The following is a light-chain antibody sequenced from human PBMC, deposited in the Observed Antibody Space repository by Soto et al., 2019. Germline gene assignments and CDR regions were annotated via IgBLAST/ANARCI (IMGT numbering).Light chain of an antibody. J-gene: IGLJ1*01. V-gene: IGLV1-40*01. CDR2: TNN. Sequence: QSVLTQPPSVSGAPGQRVTISCTGSSFNIGAGYDVHWYLQLPGTAPKLLVYTNNNRPSGVPDRFSGSKSGTSASLAITGLQAEDEADYYCQSYDSRLSAYVFGTGTKVTVL. CDR3: QSYDSRLSAYV. CDR1: SFNIGAGYD.